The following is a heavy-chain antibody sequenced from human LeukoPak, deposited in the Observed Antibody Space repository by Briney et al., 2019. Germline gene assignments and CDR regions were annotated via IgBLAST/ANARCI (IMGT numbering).Heavy chain of an antibody. V-gene: IGHV4-61*02. J-gene: IGHJ3*02. CDR1: GGSISSGTYY. D-gene: IGHD3-9*01. CDR3: ASYLGYDILTGYPLRGAFDI. CDR2: IYTSGST. Sequence: SETLSLTCTVSGGSISSGTYYWSWIRQPAGKGLEWIGRIYTSGSTNYNPSLKSRVTISVDTSKNQFSLKLSSVTAADTAVYYCASYLGYDILTGYPLRGAFDIWGQGTMVTVSS.